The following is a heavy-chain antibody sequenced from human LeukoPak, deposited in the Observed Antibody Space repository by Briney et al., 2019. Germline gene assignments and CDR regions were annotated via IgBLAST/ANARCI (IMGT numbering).Heavy chain of an antibody. CDR1: GFAFSGFA. CDR2: ISGSGGNT. V-gene: IGHV3-23*01. Sequence: GGSLRLSCSASGFAFSGFAMGWLRQAPGKGLEWVSSISGSGGNTYYADSVEGRFTVSRDNSKSTLFLQMNSLRVEDTALYYCARGRGGDYVPSRFDYWGQGILVTVSS. J-gene: IGHJ4*02. D-gene: IGHD4-17*01. CDR3: ARGRGGDYVPSRFDY.